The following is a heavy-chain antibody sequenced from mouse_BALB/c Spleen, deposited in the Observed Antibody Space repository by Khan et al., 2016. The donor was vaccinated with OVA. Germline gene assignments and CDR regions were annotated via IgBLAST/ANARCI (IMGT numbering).Heavy chain of an antibody. D-gene: IGHD1-2*01. CDR1: GFNIKDTY. Sequence: VQLPQPGAELVKPGASVKLSCTGSGFNIKDTYIHWVKQRPEQGLEWIGRIDPSNGNTKYDPKFQGKATIKADTSSKTAYLQLSSLTSEETAVCYCTYSLLFYAMYYLGQVTSVTVSS. CDR3: TYSLLFYAMYY. J-gene: IGHJ4*01. V-gene: IGHV14-3*02. CDR2: IDPSNGNT.